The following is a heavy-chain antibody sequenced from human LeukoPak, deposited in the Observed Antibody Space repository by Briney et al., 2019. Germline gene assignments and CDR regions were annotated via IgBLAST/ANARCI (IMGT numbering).Heavy chain of an antibody. J-gene: IGHJ4*02. CDR2: ISYDGSNK. Sequence: GSLRLSCAASGFTFSSYSMHWVRQAPGKGLEWVAVISYDGSNKYYADSVKGRFTISRDNSKNSLYLQMNSLRAGDTAVYYCARVHGAYPFDYWGQGTLVTVSS. V-gene: IGHV3-30*04. CDR1: GFTFSSYS. D-gene: IGHD4/OR15-4a*01. CDR3: ARVHGAYPFDY.